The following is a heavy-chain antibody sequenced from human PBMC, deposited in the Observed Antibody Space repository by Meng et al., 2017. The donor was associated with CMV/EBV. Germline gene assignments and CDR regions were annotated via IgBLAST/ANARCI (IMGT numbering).Heavy chain of an antibody. J-gene: IGHJ6*02. CDR2: INHSGST. Sequence: SETLSLTCAVYGGSFSGYYWSWIRQPPGKGLEWIGEINHSGSTNYNPSLKSRVTISVDTSKNQFSLKLSSVTAADTAVYYYARYGMGAPAFGDYYYYGMDVWGQGTTVTVSS. CDR1: GGSFSGYY. V-gene: IGHV4-34*01. CDR3: ARYGMGAPAFGDYYYYGMDV. D-gene: IGHD2-2*01.